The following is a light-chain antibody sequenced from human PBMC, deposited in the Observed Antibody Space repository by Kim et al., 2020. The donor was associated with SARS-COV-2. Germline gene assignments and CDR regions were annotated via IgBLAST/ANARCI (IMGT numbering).Light chain of an antibody. V-gene: IGKV3D-15*03. CDR1: QSGSSY. CDR2: GAS. CDR3: QQYNEWPS. Sequence: SVAQGERPTLSGRASQSGSSYLAWYQQKAGQAPRLFIYGASIRAAGIPARFSGSGSGTESTLTINILQAEDFAVYSCQQYNEWPSFGGGTKVDIK. J-gene: IGKJ4*01.